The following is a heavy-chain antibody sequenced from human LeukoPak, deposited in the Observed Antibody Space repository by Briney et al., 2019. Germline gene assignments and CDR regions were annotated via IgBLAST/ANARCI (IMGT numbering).Heavy chain of an antibody. Sequence: SETLSLTCAVSGGSISSSSWWNWVRQPPGKGLEWIGYIYYSGSTNYNPSLKSRVTISVDTSKNQFSLKLRSLTAADTAVYYCARGKGDFDFWGQGTLVTVPS. CDR3: ARGKGDFDF. CDR1: GGSISSSSW. V-gene: IGHV4-4*02. J-gene: IGHJ4*02. CDR2: IYYSGST.